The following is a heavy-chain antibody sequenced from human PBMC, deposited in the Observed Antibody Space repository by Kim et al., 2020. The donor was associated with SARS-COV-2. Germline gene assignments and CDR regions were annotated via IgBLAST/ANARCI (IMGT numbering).Heavy chain of an antibody. D-gene: IGHD5-12*01. CDR3: ARRRRGVVATTLGMDV. V-gene: IGHV4-39*01. Sequence: SPKSRDTTAVDTSKNQFSLKLSSVTAADTAVYYCARRRRGVVATTLGMDVWGQGTTVTVSS. J-gene: IGHJ6*02.